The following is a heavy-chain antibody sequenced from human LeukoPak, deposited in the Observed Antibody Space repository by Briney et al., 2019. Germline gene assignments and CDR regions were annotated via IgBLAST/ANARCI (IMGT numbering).Heavy chain of an antibody. CDR3: AAGLRVAWTNTPQREFDY. D-gene: IGHD2/OR15-2a*01. Sequence: VASVKVSCKASGFTFTSSAMQWVRQARGQRLEWIGWIVVGSGNTNYAQKFQERVTITRDMSTSTAYMELSSLRSGDTAVYYCAAGLRVAWTNTPQREFDYWGQGTLVTVSS. V-gene: IGHV1-58*02. CDR1: GFTFTSSA. CDR2: IVVGSGNT. J-gene: IGHJ4*02.